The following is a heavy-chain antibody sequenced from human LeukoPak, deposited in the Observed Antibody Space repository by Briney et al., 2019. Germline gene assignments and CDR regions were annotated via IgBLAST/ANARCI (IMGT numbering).Heavy chain of an antibody. J-gene: IGHJ2*01. V-gene: IGHV4-61*01. CDR2: VYYSGST. CDR1: GGSVSSDSHY. D-gene: IGHD5-12*01. CDR3: ARRGYYYRSPWYFDF. Sequence: SETLSLTCSVSGGSVSSDSHYWSWIRQPPGKGLEWIGYVYYSGSTNYNPSLKSRVTISIDTSKNQFSLKLASVNAADMAVYYCARRGYYYRSPWYFDFWGPGTLLTVSS.